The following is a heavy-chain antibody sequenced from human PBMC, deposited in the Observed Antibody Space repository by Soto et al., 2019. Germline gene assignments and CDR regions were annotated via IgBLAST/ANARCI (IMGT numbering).Heavy chain of an antibody. V-gene: IGHV4-34*01. CDR1: GGSFSGYY. D-gene: IGHD3-3*01. CDR3: ARGIGADWSGYLYAFDI. CDR2: INHSGST. Sequence: QVQLQQWGAGLLKPSETLSLTCAVYGGSFSGYYWSWIRQPPGKGLEWIGEINHSGSTNYNPSLKSRVTISVDTSKNHFSLKLSSVTAADTAVYYCARGIGADWSGYLYAFDIWGQGTMVTVSS. J-gene: IGHJ3*02.